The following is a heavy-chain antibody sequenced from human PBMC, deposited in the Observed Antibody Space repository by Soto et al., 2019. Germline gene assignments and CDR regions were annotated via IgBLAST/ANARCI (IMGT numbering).Heavy chain of an antibody. V-gene: IGHV3-21*01. J-gene: IGHJ4*02. Sequence: SGGSLRLSCAASGFTFSSYSMNWVRQAPGKGLEWVSSISSSSSYIYYADSVKGRFTISRDNAKNSLYLQMNSLRAEDTAVYYCARRSSGLYYFDYWGQGTLVTVSS. D-gene: IGHD6-19*01. CDR1: GFTFSSYS. CDR3: ARRSSGLYYFDY. CDR2: ISSSSSYI.